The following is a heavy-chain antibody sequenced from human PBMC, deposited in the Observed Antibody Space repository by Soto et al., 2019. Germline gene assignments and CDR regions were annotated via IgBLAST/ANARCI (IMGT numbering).Heavy chain of an antibody. CDR1: GFTFSVYS. V-gene: IGHV3-48*02. CDR3: ARSVEGHFDY. D-gene: IGHD6-19*01. CDR2: ITSDTKTI. J-gene: IGHJ4*02. Sequence: EVPLVESGGDLVQRGGSLRLSCVASGFTFSVYSMNWVRQAPGKGLEWFSYITSDTKTIKYADSVKGRFTISRYNAKNSVYLQMNSLRDEDTAVYYCARSVEGHFDYWGQGTVVTVAS.